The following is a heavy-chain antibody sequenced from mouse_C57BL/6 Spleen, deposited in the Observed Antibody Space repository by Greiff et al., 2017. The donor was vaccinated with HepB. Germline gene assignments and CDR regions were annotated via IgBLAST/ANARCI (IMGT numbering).Heavy chain of an antibody. CDR2: IDPENGDT. CDR3: TTGIMRFHYFDY. CDR1: GFNIKDDY. D-gene: IGHD1-2*01. Sequence: EVQLQESGAELVRPGASVKLSRTASGFNIKDDYMHWVKQRPEQGLEWIGWIDPENGDTEYASKFQGKATITADTSSNTAYLQLSSLTSEDTAVYYCTTGIMRFHYFDYWGQGTTLTVSS. J-gene: IGHJ2*01. V-gene: IGHV14-4*01.